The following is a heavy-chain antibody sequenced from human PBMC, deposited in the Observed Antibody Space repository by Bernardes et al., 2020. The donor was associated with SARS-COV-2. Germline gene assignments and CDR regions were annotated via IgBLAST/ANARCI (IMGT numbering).Heavy chain of an antibody. V-gene: IGHV4-34*01. CDR3: ARGLGRADDY. CDR2: INHSGST. Sequence: SEPLSLTCAVYGGSFSGYYWSWIRQPPGKGLEWIGEINHSGSTNYNPSLKSRVTISVDTSKNQFSLKLSSVTAADTAVYYCARGLGRADDYWGQGTLVTVSS. CDR1: GGSFSGYY. J-gene: IGHJ4*02.